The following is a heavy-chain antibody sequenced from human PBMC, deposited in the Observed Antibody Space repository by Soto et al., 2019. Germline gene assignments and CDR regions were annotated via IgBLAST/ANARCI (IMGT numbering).Heavy chain of an antibody. V-gene: IGHV4-34*01. J-gene: IGHJ5*02. CDR3: ARSLYDSSGYNWFDP. Sequence: PSETLSLTCAVYGGSFSGYYWSWIRQPPGKGLEWIGEINHSGSTNYNPSLKSRVTISVDTSKNQFSLKLSSVTAADTAVYYCARSLYDSSGYNWFDPWGQGTLVTVSS. CDR1: GGSFSGYY. CDR2: INHSGST. D-gene: IGHD3-22*01.